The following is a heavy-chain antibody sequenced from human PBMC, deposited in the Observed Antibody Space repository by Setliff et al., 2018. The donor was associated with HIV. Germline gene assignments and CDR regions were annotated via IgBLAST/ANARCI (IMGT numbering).Heavy chain of an antibody. CDR1: GYSFTTYW. D-gene: IGHD3-3*01. CDR3: ARRPHYDPWSGHQAFDI. J-gene: IGHJ3*02. Sequence: PGESLKISCKGSGYSFTTYWIGWVRQMPGKGLEWMGIIYPYASYTRDSPSFQGQVTISADKSITTAYVQWSGLKAPDTAMYYCARRPHYDPWSGHQAFDIWGQGTMVTVSS. V-gene: IGHV5-51*01. CDR2: IYPYASYT.